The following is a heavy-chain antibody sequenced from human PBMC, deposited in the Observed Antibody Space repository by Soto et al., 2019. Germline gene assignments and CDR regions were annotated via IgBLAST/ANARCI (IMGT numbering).Heavy chain of an antibody. J-gene: IGHJ4*02. CDR3: ARGDDMGVTTSFDY. Sequence: PGGSLRLSCVASGFTLRSYRMNWVRQAPGKGLEWVSSITDSGTYTYYADSVKGRFTISRDNAKNSLYLQMNALRAEDTAVYYCARGDDMGVTTSFDYWGQGTPVTVSS. CDR2: ITDSGTYT. V-gene: IGHV3-21*01. CDR1: GFTLRSYR. D-gene: IGHD1-26*01.